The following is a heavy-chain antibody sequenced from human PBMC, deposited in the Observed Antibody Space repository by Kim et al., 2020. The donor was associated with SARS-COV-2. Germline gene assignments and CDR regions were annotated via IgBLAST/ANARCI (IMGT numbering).Heavy chain of an antibody. V-gene: IGHV3-30*04. CDR1: GLTFTTYA. D-gene: IGHD2-21*01. CDR2: ISYDGTIK. Sequence: GGSLRLSCAASGLTFTTYAMHWVRQAPGKGLEWVAVISYDGTIKYYADSVKGRFTISRDNSKNTLYLQMSSLRPEDTAVYHCARQKQAIRDDAFDIWGQGTMVTVSS. CDR3: ARQKQAIRDDAFDI. J-gene: IGHJ3*02.